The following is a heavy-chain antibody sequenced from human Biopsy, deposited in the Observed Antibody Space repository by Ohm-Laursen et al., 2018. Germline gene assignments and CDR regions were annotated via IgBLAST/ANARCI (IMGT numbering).Heavy chain of an antibody. CDR1: GGTFSNYG. V-gene: IGHV1-69*06. Sequence: SVKASCKAPGGTFSNYGVNWVRQAPGQGLEWLGGNIPILGTGNYAQKFQDRVTVAADTSTSTATMELRSLRSDDTALYYCATKLTGYFHHWGQGTLVIVSS. CDR2: NIPILGTG. D-gene: IGHD3-9*01. J-gene: IGHJ1*01. CDR3: ATKLTGYFHH.